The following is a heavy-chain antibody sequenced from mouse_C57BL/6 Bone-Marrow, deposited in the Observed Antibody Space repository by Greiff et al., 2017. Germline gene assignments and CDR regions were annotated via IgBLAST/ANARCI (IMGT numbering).Heavy chain of an antibody. Sequence: EVQLVESGGGLVKPGGSLKLSCAASGFTFSSYAMSWVRQTPEKRLEWVATISDGGSYTYYPDNVKGRFTISRDNAKNNLYLQMSHLKSEDTAMYYCASQLTGTFGGFDYWGQGTTLTVSS. CDR1: GFTFSSYA. D-gene: IGHD4-1*01. CDR3: ASQLTGTFGGFDY. CDR2: ISDGGSYT. J-gene: IGHJ2*01. V-gene: IGHV5-4*01.